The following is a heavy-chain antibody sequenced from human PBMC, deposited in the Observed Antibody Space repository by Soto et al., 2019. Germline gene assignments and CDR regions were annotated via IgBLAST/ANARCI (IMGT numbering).Heavy chain of an antibody. CDR1: GFTFSGYS. J-gene: IGHJ6*02. CDR3: AREETAWPLAYGLDV. CDR2: ISTRSDI. Sequence: GGSLRLSCAASGFTFSGYSMNWVRQAPGKGLEWVASISTRSDIYYADSVKGRFTISRDNAKNSVSLQMNSLRAEDTAVYYRAREETAWPLAYGLDVWGQGTTVTVSS. V-gene: IGHV3-21*01. D-gene: IGHD2-21*02.